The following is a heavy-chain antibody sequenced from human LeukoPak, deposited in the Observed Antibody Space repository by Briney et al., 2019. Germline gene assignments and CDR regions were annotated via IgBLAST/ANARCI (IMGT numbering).Heavy chain of an antibody. D-gene: IGHD3-10*01. J-gene: IGHJ4*02. Sequence: GGSLRLSCAASGFTFSSYWMSWVRQAPGKGLEWVANIKQDGSEKYYVDSVKGRFTISRDNAKNSLYLQMNSLRAEDTAVCYCASRDGSASYYRYFDYWGQGTLVTVSS. CDR1: GFTFSSYW. CDR2: IKQDGSEK. CDR3: ASRDGSASYYRYFDY. V-gene: IGHV3-7*03.